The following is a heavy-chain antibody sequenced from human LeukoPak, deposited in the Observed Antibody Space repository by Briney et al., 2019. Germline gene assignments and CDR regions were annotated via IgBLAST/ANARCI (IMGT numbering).Heavy chain of an antibody. CDR2: IYTSGST. Sequence: SETLSLTCTVSGGSISSYYWSWIRQPAGKGLEWIGRIYTSGSTNYNPSLKSRVTMSVDTSKNQFSLKLSSVTAADTAVYYCARDIHSSSWPFYYYMDVWGKGTTVTISS. CDR3: ARDIHSSSWPFYYYMDV. V-gene: IGHV4-4*07. J-gene: IGHJ6*03. CDR1: GGSISSYY. D-gene: IGHD6-13*01.